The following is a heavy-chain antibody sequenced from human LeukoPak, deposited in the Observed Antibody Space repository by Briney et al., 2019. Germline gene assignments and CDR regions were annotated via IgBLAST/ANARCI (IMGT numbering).Heavy chain of an antibody. V-gene: IGHV3-21*01. CDR3: ARDLGEWELD. J-gene: IGHJ4*02. D-gene: IGHD1-26*01. CDR1: GFTYSSYS. Sequence: PGGSLRLSCAASGFTYSSYSMNWVRQAPGKGLEWVSFISSSSSYIYYADSVKGRFTISRDNTKNSLFLQMNSLRVEDTAVYYCARDLGEWELDWGQGTLVTVSS. CDR2: ISSSSSYI.